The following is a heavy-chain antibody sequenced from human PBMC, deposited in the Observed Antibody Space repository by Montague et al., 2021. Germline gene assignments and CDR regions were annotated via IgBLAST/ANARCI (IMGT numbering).Heavy chain of an antibody. J-gene: IGHJ4*02. CDR2: INGNSINI. CDR1: GFIFNNYV. Sequence: SLSLSFAASGFIFNNYVMSWVRQAPGKGLEWVSGINGNSINIDYADSVKGRFTISRDNAKNSLYLQMNSLRAEDTAFYYCVKGTRDYYPDFWGQGILVTVSS. D-gene: IGHD3-3*01. CDR3: VKGTRDYYPDF. V-gene: IGHV3-9*01.